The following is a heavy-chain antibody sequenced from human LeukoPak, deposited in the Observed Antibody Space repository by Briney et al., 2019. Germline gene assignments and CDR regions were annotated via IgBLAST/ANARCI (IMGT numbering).Heavy chain of an antibody. V-gene: IGHV1-69*01. D-gene: IGHD1-26*01. Sequence: SVKVSCKASGGTFSSYAISWVRQAPGQGLEWMGGIIPIFGTANYAQKFQGRVTITADESTSTAYMELSSLRSEDTAVYYCARDRWWEPTDFSFDYWGQGTLVTVSS. CDR1: GGTFSSYA. CDR3: ARDRWWEPTDFSFDY. CDR2: IIPIFGTA. J-gene: IGHJ4*02.